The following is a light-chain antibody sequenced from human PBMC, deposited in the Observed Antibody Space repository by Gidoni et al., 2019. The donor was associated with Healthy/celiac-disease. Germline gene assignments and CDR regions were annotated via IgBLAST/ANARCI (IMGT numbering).Light chain of an antibody. V-gene: IGKV3-11*01. J-gene: IGKJ1*01. CDR2: DAS. Sequence: EIVLTQSPATLSLSPGERATLSCRASQSVSSYSAWYQQQPGQAPRLLIYDASNRATGIPARFSGSGSGTDFTLTISSLKPEDFAVYYCQQRSNSWTFGQGTKVEIK. CDR1: QSVSSY. CDR3: QQRSNSWT.